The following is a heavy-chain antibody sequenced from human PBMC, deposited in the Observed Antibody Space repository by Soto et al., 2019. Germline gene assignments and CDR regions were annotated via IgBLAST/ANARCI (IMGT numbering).Heavy chain of an antibody. D-gene: IGHD6-13*01. J-gene: IGHJ6*02. CDR3: ASAPYETSIAAAGRYYYYGMDV. Sequence: PGEALKISCKGLGYSFSTYWIGWVRQMPGKGLEWMGIIYPGDSDTRYSPSFQGQVTISADKSISTAYLQWSSLKASDTAMYYCASAPYETSIAAAGRYYYYGMDVWGQGTTVTVSS. V-gene: IGHV5-51*01. CDR1: GYSFSTYW. CDR2: IYPGDSDT.